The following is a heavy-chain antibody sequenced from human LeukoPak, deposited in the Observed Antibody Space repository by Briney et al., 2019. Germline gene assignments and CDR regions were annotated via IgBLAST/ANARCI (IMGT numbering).Heavy chain of an antibody. CDR1: VFTFSSYW. V-gene: IGHV3-48*01. Sequence: GGSLRLSCAASVFTFSSYWMSWVRQAPGKGLEWVSYISSSSSTIYYADSVKGRFTISRDNAKNSLYLQMNSLRAEDTAVYYCARDRGYYDSSGEGLDYWGQGTLVTVSS. CDR2: ISSSSSTI. J-gene: IGHJ4*02. CDR3: ARDRGYYDSSGEGLDY. D-gene: IGHD3-22*01.